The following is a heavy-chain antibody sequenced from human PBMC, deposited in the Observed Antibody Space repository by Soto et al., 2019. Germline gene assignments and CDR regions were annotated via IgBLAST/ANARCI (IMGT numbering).Heavy chain of an antibody. CDR2: ISAFNGQT. V-gene: IGHV1-18*01. Sequence: GASVKVSCKASGYTFTSYGVSWVRQAPGQGLEWMGWISAFNGQTNYIQKVQGRVTLTTEASTSTAYMELRSLRSDDTAVYYCARGGDYYYYGMDVWGQGTTVTVSS. D-gene: IGHD3-16*01. J-gene: IGHJ6*02. CDR1: GYTFTSYG. CDR3: ARGGDYYYYGMDV.